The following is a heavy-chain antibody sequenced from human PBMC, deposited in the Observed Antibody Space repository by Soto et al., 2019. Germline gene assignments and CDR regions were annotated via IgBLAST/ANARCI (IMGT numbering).Heavy chain of an antibody. CDR3: ASSETSQRIGWYYDFLGGMDV. Sequence: GASVKVSCKASGYTFTSYYMHWVRQAPGQGLEWMGIINPSGGSTSYAQKFQGRVTMTRDTSTSTVYMELSSLRSEDTAVYYCASSETSQRIGWYYDFLGGMDVWGQGTTVTVSS. J-gene: IGHJ6*02. CDR1: GYTFTSYY. CDR2: INPSGGST. D-gene: IGHD3-3*01. V-gene: IGHV1-46*01.